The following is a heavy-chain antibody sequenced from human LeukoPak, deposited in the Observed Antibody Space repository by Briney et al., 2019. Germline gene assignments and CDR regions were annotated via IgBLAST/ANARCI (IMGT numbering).Heavy chain of an antibody. CDR1: GYSFTSYW. D-gene: IGHD3-22*01. CDR3: ALTLSGWYNWFDP. Sequence: GESLKISCKGSGYSFTSYWVGWVRQLPGKGLEWMGIIYPGDSDTRYSPSFQGQVTISADKSISTAYLQWSSLKASDTAMYYCALTLSGWYNWFDPWGQGTLVTVSS. CDR2: IYPGDSDT. J-gene: IGHJ5*02. V-gene: IGHV5-51*01.